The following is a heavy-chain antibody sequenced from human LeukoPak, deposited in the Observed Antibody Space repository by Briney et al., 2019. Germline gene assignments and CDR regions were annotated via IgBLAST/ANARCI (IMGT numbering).Heavy chain of an antibody. CDR3: AKDQATSSGWLGEGEGFDY. Sequence: PGGSLRLSCAASGFTFDDYAMHWVRQAPGKGLEWVSGISWNSGSIGYADSVKGRFTISRDNAKNSLYLQMNSLRAEDTALYYCAKDQATSSGWLGEGEGFDYWGQGTLVTVSS. CDR1: GFTFDDYA. J-gene: IGHJ4*02. D-gene: IGHD6-19*01. CDR2: ISWNSGSI. V-gene: IGHV3-9*01.